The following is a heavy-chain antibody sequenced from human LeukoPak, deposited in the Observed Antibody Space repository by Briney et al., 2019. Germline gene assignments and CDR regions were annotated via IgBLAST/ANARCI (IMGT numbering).Heavy chain of an antibody. CDR2: IYYSGST. D-gene: IGHD2-2*01. Sequence: SQTLSLTCTVSGGSISSGDYYWSWIRQPPGTGLEWIGYIYYSGSTYYNPSLKSRVTISVDTSKNQFSLKLSSVTAADTAVYYCAREALYCSSTSCRAFDPWDQGTLVTVSS. CDR1: GGSISSGDYY. J-gene: IGHJ5*02. V-gene: IGHV4-30-4*01. CDR3: AREALYCSSTSCRAFDP.